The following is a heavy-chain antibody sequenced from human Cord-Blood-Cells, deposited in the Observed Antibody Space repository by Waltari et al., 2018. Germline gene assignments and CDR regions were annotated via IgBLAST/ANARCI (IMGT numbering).Heavy chain of an antibody. Sequence: QVQLQQWGAGLLKPSETLSLTCAVYGGSFSGYYWSWVRQPPGQGREWIGEINHSGSTNYNPSLKSRVTISVDTSKNQFSLKLSSVTAADTAVYYCARGLIVVVPAAASRSGWYFDLWGRGTLVTVSS. V-gene: IGHV4-34*01. CDR3: ARGLIVVVPAAASRSGWYFDL. D-gene: IGHD2-2*01. CDR2: INHSGST. CDR1: GGSFSGYY. J-gene: IGHJ2*01.